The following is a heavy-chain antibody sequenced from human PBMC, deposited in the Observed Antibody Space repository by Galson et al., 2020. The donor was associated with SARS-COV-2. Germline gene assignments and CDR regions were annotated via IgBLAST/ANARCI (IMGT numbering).Heavy chain of an antibody. CDR1: GYTFTSYG. CDR2: ISAYHGNT. V-gene: IGHV1-18*04. J-gene: IGHJ4*02. CDR3: AREARELPSDY. Sequence: ASVKVSCKASGYTFTSYGISWVRQAPGQGLEWMGWISAYHGNTNNAQKLQGRVTMTTDTSTSTAYMELRSLRSDDTAVYYCAREARELPSDYWGQGTLVTVSS. D-gene: IGHD1-26*01.